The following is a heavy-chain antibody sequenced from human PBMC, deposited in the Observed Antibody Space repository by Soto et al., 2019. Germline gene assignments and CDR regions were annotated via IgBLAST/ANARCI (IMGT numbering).Heavy chain of an antibody. J-gene: IGHJ4*02. CDR3: ARDNRYVSGWD. Sequence: PGGSLRLSCAACGFTFSSYSMNWVRQAPGKGLEGVSSISQDGSEKYYVDSVTGRFTISRDNAKNSLYLQMNSLRAEDTAVNYCARDNRYVSGWDWGQGTMVTVS. CDR1: GFTFSSYS. D-gene: IGHD6-19*01. V-gene: IGHV3-7*01. CDR2: ISQDGSEK.